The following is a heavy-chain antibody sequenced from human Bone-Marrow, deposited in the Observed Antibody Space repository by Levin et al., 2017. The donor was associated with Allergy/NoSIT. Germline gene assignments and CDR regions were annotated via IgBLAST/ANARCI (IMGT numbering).Heavy chain of an antibody. V-gene: IGHV4-38-2*02. J-gene: IGHJ3*02. CDR3: ARDQSGDSDIPFDI. Sequence: SETLSLTCNVSGFSISGGHYWGWVRQPPGKGLEWIASIYFSGSTYYNLSLKSGVTISIDTSKNQFSLSLTSVTAADTAVYYCARDQSGDSDIPFDIWGQGTMVTVSS. CDR1: GFSISGGHY. CDR2: IYFSGST. D-gene: IGHD4-17*01.